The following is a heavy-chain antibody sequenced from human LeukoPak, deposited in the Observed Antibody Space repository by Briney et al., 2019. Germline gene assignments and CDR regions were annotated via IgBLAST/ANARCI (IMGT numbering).Heavy chain of an antibody. Sequence: SETLSLTCTVSGGSISSYYWSWIRQPPGKGLEWIGYIYYSGSTNYNPSLKSRVTISVDTSKNQFSLKLSSVTAADTAVYYCARGRVVAYCGGDCYWLHAFDIWGQGTMVTVSS. V-gene: IGHV4-59*12. J-gene: IGHJ3*02. CDR2: IYYSGST. CDR1: GGSISSYY. CDR3: ARGRVVAYCGGDCYWLHAFDI. D-gene: IGHD2-21*02.